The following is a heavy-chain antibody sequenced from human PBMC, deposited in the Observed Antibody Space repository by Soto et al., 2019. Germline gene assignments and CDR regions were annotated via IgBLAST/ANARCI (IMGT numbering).Heavy chain of an antibody. CDR1: GFTFSSYG. V-gene: IGHV3-33*01. CDR3: ARDQTDSGGYSDS. J-gene: IGHJ4*02. Sequence: HPGGSLRLSCEAPGFTFSSYGMHWVRQAPGKGLEWVAIIWNDGSNEYYADSVKGRFTISRDNSKNTLYLQVSNLRAEDTAVYFCARDQTDSGGYSDSWGQGTLVTVS. CDR2: IWNDGSNE. D-gene: IGHD3-22*01.